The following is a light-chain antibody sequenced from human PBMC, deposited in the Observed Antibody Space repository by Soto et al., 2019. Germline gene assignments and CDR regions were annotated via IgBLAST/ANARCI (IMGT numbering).Light chain of an antibody. V-gene: IGKV1-5*03. Sequence: DIQMTQSPSSLSESVGDRVTVTCRGSQGISSWLAWYQQKPVKAPRLLIYKASSLASGVPSRFSGSGSGTEFTLTISSLQPDDFATYCCQQYKTFGQGTKVDIK. CDR2: KAS. J-gene: IGKJ1*01. CDR1: QGISSW. CDR3: QQYKT.